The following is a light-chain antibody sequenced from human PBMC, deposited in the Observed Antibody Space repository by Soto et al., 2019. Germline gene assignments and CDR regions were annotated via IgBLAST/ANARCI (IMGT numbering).Light chain of an antibody. CDR1: QNINNY. J-gene: IGKJ4*01. Sequence: DIQMTQSPSSLSASVGNRVTITCRASQNINNYLNWYRQKPGKAPQLLIYAATSLQGGVPSRFSGSGSGTDFTLIITSLQPEDFTTYYCQQSHSTPLTFGGGTKVEIK. V-gene: IGKV1-39*01. CDR3: QQSHSTPLT. CDR2: AAT.